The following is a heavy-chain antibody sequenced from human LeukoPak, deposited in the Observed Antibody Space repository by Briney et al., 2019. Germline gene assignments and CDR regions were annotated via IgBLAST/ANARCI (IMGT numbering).Heavy chain of an antibody. Sequence: SQTLSLTCTVSGDSISSGGFYWSWIRQPPGKGLEWIGDIYHSGSAYYNPSLKSRVTISVDVTKNQFSLRLSSVTAADTAVYYCARQEGGSNGRLFYWDQGTLVTVSS. CDR3: ARQEGGSNGRLFY. D-gene: IGHD2-15*01. CDR1: GDSISSGGFY. J-gene: IGHJ4*02. CDR2: IYHSGSA. V-gene: IGHV4-30-2*01.